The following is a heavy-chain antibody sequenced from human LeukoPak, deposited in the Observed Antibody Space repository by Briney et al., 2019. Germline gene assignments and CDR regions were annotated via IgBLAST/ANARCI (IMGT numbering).Heavy chain of an antibody. V-gene: IGHV3-7*01. Sequence: GGSLRLSCAASGFTFSSFWMSWVRQAPGKGLEWVANIKQDGSEKYYVDSVRGRFTFSRDNAKNSLYLQMNSLRAEDTAVYYCARLRTPHYYMDVWGKGTTVTVSS. CDR2: IKQDGSEK. CDR1: GFTFSSFW. J-gene: IGHJ6*03. CDR3: ARLRTPHYYMDV.